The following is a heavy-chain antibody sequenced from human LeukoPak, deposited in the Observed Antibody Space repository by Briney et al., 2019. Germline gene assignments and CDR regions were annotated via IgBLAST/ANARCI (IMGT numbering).Heavy chain of an antibody. Sequence: GRSLRLSCAAPGFTFSSYAMHWVRQAPGKGLEWVAVISYDGSNKYYADSVKGRFTISRDNSKNTLYLQMNSLRAEDTAVYYCAREGRYSSGWYRASYYFDYWGQGTLVTVSS. J-gene: IGHJ4*02. V-gene: IGHV3-30-3*01. CDR3: AREGRYSSGWYRASYYFDY. D-gene: IGHD6-19*01. CDR2: ISYDGSNK. CDR1: GFTFSSYA.